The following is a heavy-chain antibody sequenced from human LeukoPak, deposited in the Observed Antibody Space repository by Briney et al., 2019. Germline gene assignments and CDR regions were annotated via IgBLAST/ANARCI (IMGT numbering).Heavy chain of an antibody. D-gene: IGHD6-19*01. Sequence: SETLSLTCTVSGGSISSYYWSWIRQPPGKGLEWIGYIYYSGSTNYNPSLKSRVTISVDRSKNQFSLKLSSVTAADTAVYYCARVVVAGGHFDYWGQGTLVTVSS. CDR2: IYYSGST. CDR1: GGSISSYY. CDR3: ARVVVAGGHFDY. V-gene: IGHV4-59*12. J-gene: IGHJ4*02.